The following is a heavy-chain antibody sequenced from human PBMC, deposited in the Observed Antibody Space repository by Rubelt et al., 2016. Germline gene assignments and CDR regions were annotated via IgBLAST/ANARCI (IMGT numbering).Heavy chain of an antibody. D-gene: IGHD6-13*01. CDR3: ARGLARAAAAPRRLWFDP. J-gene: IGHJ5*02. Sequence: QVQLQQWGAGLLKPSETLSLTCAVYGGSFSGYYWSWIRPPPGKGLEWSGEINHSRSTNYTPSLKSRVTNSVDTSKNQFALRLSYVPAADTAVYYCARGLARAAAAPRRLWFDPWGQGTLVTVSS. V-gene: IGHV4-34*01. CDR2: INHSRST. CDR1: GGSFSGYY.